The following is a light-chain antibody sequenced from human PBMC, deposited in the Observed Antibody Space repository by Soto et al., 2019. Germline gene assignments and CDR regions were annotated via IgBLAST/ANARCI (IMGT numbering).Light chain of an antibody. CDR1: QSVGNN. V-gene: IGKV3-20*01. Sequence: EIVMTQSPATLSVSPGERTTLSCRASQSVGNNLAWYQQKPGQAPRLLIYGASNRATGIPDRFSGSGSGTDFTLTISRLEPEDFAVYYCQQYGSSGTFGHGSKVDIK. CDR2: GAS. CDR3: QQYGSSGT. J-gene: IGKJ1*01.